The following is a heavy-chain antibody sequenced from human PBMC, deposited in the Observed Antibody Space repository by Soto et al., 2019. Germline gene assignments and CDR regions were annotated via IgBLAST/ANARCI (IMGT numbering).Heavy chain of an antibody. Sequence: QVQLVQSGAEVKKSGASVKVCCKPSGYSFSDYFIQWVRQAPGQGLEWVAWINPKTAATNYAKKFQGRVSLTWDTSSTTAYMELTRLRPDATAVYYCARIKWGLNYYNGMDVWGQGTTVSVSS. D-gene: IGHD1-26*01. J-gene: IGHJ6*02. CDR3: ARIKWGLNYYNGMDV. V-gene: IGHV1-2*02. CDR2: INPKTAAT. CDR1: GYSFSDYF.